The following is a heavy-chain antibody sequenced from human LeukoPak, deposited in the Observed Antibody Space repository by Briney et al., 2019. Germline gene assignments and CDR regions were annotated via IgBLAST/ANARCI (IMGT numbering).Heavy chain of an antibody. Sequence: GGSLRLSCAASGFTFSSYSMNWVRQAPGKGLEWVSSISSSSSYIYYADSVKGRFTVSRDNAKNSLYLQMNSLRAEDTALYYCAKGVRITMVRGAFDIWGQGTMVTVSS. CDR1: GFTFSSYS. V-gene: IGHV3-21*04. D-gene: IGHD3-10*01. CDR3: AKGVRITMVRGAFDI. J-gene: IGHJ3*02. CDR2: ISSSSSYI.